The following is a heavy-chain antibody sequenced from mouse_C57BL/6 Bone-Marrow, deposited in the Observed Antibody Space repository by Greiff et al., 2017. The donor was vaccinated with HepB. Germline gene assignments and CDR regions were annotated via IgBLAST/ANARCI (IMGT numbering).Heavy chain of an antibody. J-gene: IGHJ1*03. CDR2: INPSTGGT. V-gene: IGHV1-42*01. CDR3: ARVYYYGSSPTGYFDV. CDR1: GYSFTGYY. D-gene: IGHD1-1*01. Sequence: EVQLQQSGPELVKPGASVKISCKASGYSFTGYYMNWVKQSPEKSLEWIGEINPSTGGTTYNQKFKAKATLTVDKSSSTAYMQLKSLTSEDSAVYYCARVYYYGSSPTGYFDVWGTGTTVTVSS.